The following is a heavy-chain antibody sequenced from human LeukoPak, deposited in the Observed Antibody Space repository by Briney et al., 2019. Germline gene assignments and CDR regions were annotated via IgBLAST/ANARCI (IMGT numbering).Heavy chain of an antibody. J-gene: IGHJ4*02. CDR3: ASKWELRN. D-gene: IGHD1-26*01. Sequence: PSETLSLTCTVSGGSISSYYWSWIRQPPGKGLEWIGYIYYSGSTNYIPSLKSRVTISVDTSKNQFSLKLSSVTAADTAVYYCASKWELRNWGQGTLVTVSS. V-gene: IGHV4-59*01. CDR1: GGSISSYY. CDR2: IYYSGST.